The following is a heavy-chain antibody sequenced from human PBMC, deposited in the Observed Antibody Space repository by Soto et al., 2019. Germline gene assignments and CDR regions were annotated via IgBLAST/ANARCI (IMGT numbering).Heavy chain of an antibody. CDR2: IYDTESA. Sequence: SDTLSLNSSVSGESMISGGFYWSWIRHLPGKGLEWIGYIYDTESAYYNPSLKSRVSISMDTSENHFAMRLTSVTAADSAVYYCARASSSSSAADYWGQG. CDR1: GESMISGGFY. CDR3: ARASSSSSAADY. J-gene: IGHJ4*02. D-gene: IGHD6-6*01. V-gene: IGHV4-31*03.